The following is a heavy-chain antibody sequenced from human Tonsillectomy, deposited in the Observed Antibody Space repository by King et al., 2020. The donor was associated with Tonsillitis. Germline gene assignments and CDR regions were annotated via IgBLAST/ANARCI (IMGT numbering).Heavy chain of an antibody. CDR3: ARESRYCSSTSCYRSPAFDY. Sequence: QLVQSGAEVKKPGASVKVSCKASGYTFTSYGISWVRQAPGQGLEWMGWISAYNGNTNYAQKRQGKVTMTTDTSTSTAYMELRSLRSDDTAVYYCARESRYCSSTSCYRSPAFDYWGQGTLVTVSS. J-gene: IGHJ4*02. CDR1: GYTFTSYG. D-gene: IGHD2-2*01. CDR2: ISAYNGNT. V-gene: IGHV1-18*01.